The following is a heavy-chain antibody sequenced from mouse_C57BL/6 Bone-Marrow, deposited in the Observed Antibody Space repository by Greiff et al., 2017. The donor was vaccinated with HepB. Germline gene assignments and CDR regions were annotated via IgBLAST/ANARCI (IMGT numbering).Heavy chain of an antibody. D-gene: IGHD1-1*01. J-gene: IGHJ2*01. CDR3: ARSSSDY. V-gene: IGHV1-59*01. CDR2: IDPSDSYT. Sequence: QVHVKQPGAELVRPGTSVKLSCKASGYTFTSYWMHWVKQRPGQGLEWIGVIDPSDSYTNYNQKFKGKATLTVDTSSSTAYMQLSSLTSEDSAVYYCARSSSDYWGQGTTLTVSS. CDR1: GYTFTSYW.